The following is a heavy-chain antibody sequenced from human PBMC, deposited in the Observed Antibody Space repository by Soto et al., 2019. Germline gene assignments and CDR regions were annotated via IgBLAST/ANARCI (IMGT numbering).Heavy chain of an antibody. CDR3: ARARATIAAAAIFDC. V-gene: IGHV4-4*02. D-gene: IGHD6-13*01. CDR2: VYRTGST. CDR1: GGSVSTSNW. J-gene: IGHJ4*02. Sequence: QVQLQESGPGLVKPSGTLSLTCAVSGGSVSTSNWWRWGRQPPGEGLEWIGEVYRTGSTTYNPSLETRLTISVDKSKNQFSLKLTSVTAADKAVYYCARARATIAAAAIFDCWGQGTLVTVSS.